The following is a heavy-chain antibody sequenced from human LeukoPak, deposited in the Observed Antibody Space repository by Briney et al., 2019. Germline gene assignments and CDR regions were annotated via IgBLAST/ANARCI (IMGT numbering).Heavy chain of an antibody. CDR2: IYYSGST. J-gene: IGHJ4*02. V-gene: IGHV4-59*08. D-gene: IGHD1-26*01. CDR1: GGSISSYY. CDR3: ARHKVGAPYYFDY. Sequence: SETLSLTCTVSGGSISSYYWSWIRQPPGKGLEWIGYIYYSGSTNYNPSLKSRVTISVDTSKNQFSLKLSFVTAADTAVYYCARHKVGAPYYFDYWGQGTLVTVSS.